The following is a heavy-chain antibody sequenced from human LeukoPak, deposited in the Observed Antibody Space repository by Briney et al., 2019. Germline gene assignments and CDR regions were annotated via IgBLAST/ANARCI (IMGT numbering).Heavy chain of an antibody. Sequence: GGSLRLSCAASGFTFSSYGMHWVRQAPGKGLEWVAFIRYDESNEYYADSVKGRFTVSRDNSKNTLYLQMNSLRAEDTAVFYCAKDSGWYYFDQWGQGTLVTVSS. CDR1: GFTFSSYG. D-gene: IGHD6-19*01. CDR3: AKDSGWYYFDQ. CDR2: IRYDESNE. J-gene: IGHJ4*02. V-gene: IGHV3-30*02.